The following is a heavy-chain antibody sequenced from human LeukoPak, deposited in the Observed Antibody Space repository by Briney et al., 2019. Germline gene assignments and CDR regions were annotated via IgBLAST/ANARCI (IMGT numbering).Heavy chain of an antibody. CDR2: ISNNGGYT. CDR3: ARDTDGLDAFDI. D-gene: IGHD2-8*02. CDR1: GFTFSSSA. Sequence: GGSLRLSCAASGFTFSSSAMSWVRQAPGKGLEWVSAISNNGGYTYYADSVQGRFTISRDNSKNTLYLQMNSLRAEDTAVYYCARDTDGLDAFDIWGQGTMVTVSS. J-gene: IGHJ3*02. V-gene: IGHV3-23*01.